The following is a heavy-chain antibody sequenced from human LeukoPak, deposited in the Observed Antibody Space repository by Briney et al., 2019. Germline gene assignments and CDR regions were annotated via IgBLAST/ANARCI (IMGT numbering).Heavy chain of an antibody. Sequence: PGGSLRLSCAASGFTFNIYAMSTVRQAPSKGLEWVSAISATDSRPYYADSVKGRFTISRDNSKSTLYLQLNGLRGEDTAIYYCAKDLSYGFDYWGQGTLVTVSS. CDR2: ISATDSRP. CDR1: GFTFNIYA. V-gene: IGHV3-23*01. J-gene: IGHJ4*02. CDR3: AKDLSYGFDY. D-gene: IGHD5-18*01.